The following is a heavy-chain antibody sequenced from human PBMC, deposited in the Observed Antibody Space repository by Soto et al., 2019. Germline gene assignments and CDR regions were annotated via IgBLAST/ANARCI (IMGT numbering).Heavy chain of an antibody. J-gene: IGHJ6*03. V-gene: IGHV1-18*01. CDR1: GYTFTNYG. Sequence: QVQLLQSGAEVKKPGASVKVSCKASGYTFTNYGITWVRQAPGQGLEWMGGIGAYNGDTHYTQRLQGRVTMTIDTSTSTGYMELRGLRSDDTAVYYCARGRQLVGYFYYYMDVWGRGTTVTVSS. CDR3: ARGRQLVGYFYYYMDV. D-gene: IGHD6-6*01. CDR2: IGAYNGDT.